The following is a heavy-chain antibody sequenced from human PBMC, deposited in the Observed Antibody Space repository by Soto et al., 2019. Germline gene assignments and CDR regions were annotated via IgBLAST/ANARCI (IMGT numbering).Heavy chain of an antibody. CDR3: ARRGYDSYYYYYYYMDV. J-gene: IGHJ6*03. V-gene: IGHV3-74*01. CDR1: GFTFSSYW. CDR2: INSDGSST. Sequence: GGSLRLSCAASGFTFSSYWMHWVRQAPGKGLVWVSRINSDGSSTSYADSVKGRFTISRDNAKNTLYLQMNSLRAEDTAVYYCARRGYDSYYYYYYYMDVWGKGTTVTVSS. D-gene: IGHD5-12*01.